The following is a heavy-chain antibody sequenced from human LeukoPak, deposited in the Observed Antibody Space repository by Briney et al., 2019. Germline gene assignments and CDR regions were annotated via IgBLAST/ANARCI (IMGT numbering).Heavy chain of an antibody. CDR3: AKGGAMVTSYYYYGMDV. J-gene: IGHJ6*02. CDR2: ISYDGSNK. CDR1: GFTFSSYG. Sequence: GGSLRLSCAASGFTFSSYGMHWVRQAPGKGLEWVAVISYDGSNKYYADSVKGRFTISRDNSKNTLYLQMNSLRAEDTAVYYCAKGGAMVTSYYYYGMDVWGQGTTVTVSS. V-gene: IGHV3-30*18. D-gene: IGHD5-18*01.